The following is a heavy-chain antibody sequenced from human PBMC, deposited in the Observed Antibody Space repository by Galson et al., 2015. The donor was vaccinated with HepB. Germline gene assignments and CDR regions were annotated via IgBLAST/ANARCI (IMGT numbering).Heavy chain of an antibody. CDR2: ITSSSTTI. CDR1: TFIFSTYS. V-gene: IGHV3-48*04. J-gene: IGHJ4*02. CDR3: VFLRGNDLKPLDS. D-gene: IGHD3/OR15-3a*01. Sequence: SLRLSCAASTFIFSTYSMNWVRQAPGKGLELVSYITSSSTTIYYADSVKGRFTVSRDNAKNSLYLQMNSLRAVDTAVYYCVFLRGNDLKPLDSWGQGILVTVSS.